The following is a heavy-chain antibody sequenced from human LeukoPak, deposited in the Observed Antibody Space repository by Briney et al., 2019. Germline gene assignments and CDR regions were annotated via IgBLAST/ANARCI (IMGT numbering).Heavy chain of an antibody. Sequence: SETLSLTCAVYGGSFSGYYWSWIRQPPGKGLEWIGEINHSGSTNYNPSLKSRVTISVDTSKNQFSLKLSSVTAADTAVYYCAKHGGLRTKVWFDPWGQGTLVTVSS. CDR2: INHSGST. V-gene: IGHV4-34*01. J-gene: IGHJ5*02. D-gene: IGHD1-7*01. CDR1: GGSFSGYY. CDR3: AKHGGLRTKVWFDP.